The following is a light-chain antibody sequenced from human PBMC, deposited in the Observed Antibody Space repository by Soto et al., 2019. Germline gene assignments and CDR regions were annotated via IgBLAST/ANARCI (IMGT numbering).Light chain of an antibody. CDR3: QQYNNWLWT. Sequence: EIVLTQSPATLSLSPGERATLSCRASQSVSSYLAWYQQKPGQAPRLLIYDASNRATGIPARFSGSGSGIEFTLTISSLQSEDFAVYYCQQYNNWLWTFGQGTKVDIK. CDR1: QSVSSY. V-gene: IGKV3-11*01. CDR2: DAS. J-gene: IGKJ1*01.